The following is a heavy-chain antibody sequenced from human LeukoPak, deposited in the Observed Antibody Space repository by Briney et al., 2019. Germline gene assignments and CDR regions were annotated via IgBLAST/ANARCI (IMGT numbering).Heavy chain of an antibody. Sequence: PSETLSLTCTVSGGSISSYYWSWIRQPPGKGLEWIGYIYYSGSTNYNPSLKSRVTISVDTSKNQFSLKLSSATAADTAVYYCARGGDSSGYYYPVFDYWGQGTLVTVSS. J-gene: IGHJ4*02. CDR1: GGSISSYY. CDR2: IYYSGST. D-gene: IGHD3-22*01. CDR3: ARGGDSSGYYYPVFDY. V-gene: IGHV4-59*01.